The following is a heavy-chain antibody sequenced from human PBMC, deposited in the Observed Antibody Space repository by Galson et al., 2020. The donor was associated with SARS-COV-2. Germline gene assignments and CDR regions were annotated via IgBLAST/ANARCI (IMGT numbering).Heavy chain of an antibody. Sequence: GGSLRLSCAASGFTFSSYGMHWVRQAPGKGLEWVAVISYDGSNKYYADSVKGRFTISRDNSKNTLYLQMNSLRAEDTAVYYCASPYYYDTFYAFDIWGQGTMVTVSS. J-gene: IGHJ3*02. CDR3: ASPYYYDTFYAFDI. CDR2: ISYDGSNK. CDR1: GFTFSSYG. D-gene: IGHD3-22*01. V-gene: IGHV3-30*03.